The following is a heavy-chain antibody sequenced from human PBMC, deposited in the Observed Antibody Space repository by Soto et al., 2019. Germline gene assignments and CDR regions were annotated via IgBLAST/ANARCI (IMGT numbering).Heavy chain of an antibody. CDR2: ISYDGSNK. V-gene: IGHV3-30*18. J-gene: IGHJ4*02. D-gene: IGHD6-19*01. CDR3: AKDQDHKQWPPLYYFDY. Sequence: LRLSCAASGFTFSSYGMHWVRQAPGKGLEWVAVISYDGSNKYYADSVKGRFTISRDNSKNTLYLQMNSLRAEDTAVYYCAKDQDHKQWPPLYYFDYWGQGTLVTVSS. CDR1: GFTFSSYG.